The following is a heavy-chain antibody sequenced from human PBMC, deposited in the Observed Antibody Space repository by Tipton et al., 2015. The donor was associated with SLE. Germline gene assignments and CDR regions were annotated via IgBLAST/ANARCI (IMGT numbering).Heavy chain of an antibody. Sequence: TLSLTCTVSGGSISDNSYYWAWIRQPPGKGLDWIGTISYGGTTSYNPSLKSRVSMSVDTSKNQLSLRLTSLTAADTAVYYCASLGYSYGLGFDYWGQGTLVIVSS. V-gene: IGHV4-39*07. CDR2: ISYGGTT. D-gene: IGHD5-18*01. CDR1: GGSISDNSYY. J-gene: IGHJ4*02. CDR3: ASLGYSYGLGFDY.